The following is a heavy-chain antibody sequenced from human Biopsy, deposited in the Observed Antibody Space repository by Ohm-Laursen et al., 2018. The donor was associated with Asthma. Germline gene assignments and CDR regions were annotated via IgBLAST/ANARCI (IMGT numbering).Heavy chain of an antibody. J-gene: IGHJ5*02. CDR3: ARVLTTEEGDTWFDP. CDR1: GGTFSTYV. D-gene: IGHD4-11*01. CDR2: IIPMFGTT. V-gene: IGHV1-69*13. Sequence: SVTASCKASGGTFSTYVFSWVRQAPGQGLEWMGGIIPMFGTTKYTQKFQARFSITADEATSTVYMELSSLRSEDTAVYYCARVLTTEEGDTWFDPWGQGTLVTVSS.